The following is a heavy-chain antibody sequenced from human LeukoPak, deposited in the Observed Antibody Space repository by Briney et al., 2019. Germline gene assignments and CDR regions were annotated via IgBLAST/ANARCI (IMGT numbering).Heavy chain of an antibody. V-gene: IGHV3-48*04. CDR1: GFTFSSYS. D-gene: IGHD3-3*01. Sequence: GGSLRLSCAASGFTFSSYSMNWVRQAPGKGLEYISYISSSSSPIYYADSVKGRFTISRDNAKNTLYLQMNSLRAEDTAVYYCAKAGGAYGYDFWSGSHFDYWGQGTLVTVSS. J-gene: IGHJ4*02. CDR3: AKAGGAYGYDFWSGSHFDY. CDR2: ISSSSSPI.